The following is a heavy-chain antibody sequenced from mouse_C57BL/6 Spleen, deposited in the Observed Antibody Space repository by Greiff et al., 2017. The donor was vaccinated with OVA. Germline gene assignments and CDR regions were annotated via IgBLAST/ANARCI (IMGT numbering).Heavy chain of an antibody. D-gene: IGHD1-1*01. V-gene: IGHV1-19*01. CDR2: INPYNGGT. CDR3: ARERILTTVFDY. Sequence: VQLQQSGPVLVKPGASVKMSCKASGYTFTDYYMNWVKQSHGKSLEWIGVINPYNGGTSYNQKFKGKATLTVDKSSSTAYMELNSLTSEDSAVYYCARERILTTVFDYWGQGTTLTVSS. CDR1: GYTFTDYY. J-gene: IGHJ2*01.